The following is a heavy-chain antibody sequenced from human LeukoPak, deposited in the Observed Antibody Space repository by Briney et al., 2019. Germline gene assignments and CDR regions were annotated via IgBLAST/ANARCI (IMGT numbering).Heavy chain of an antibody. V-gene: IGHV3-30*01. J-gene: IGHJ6*03. Sequence: GGSLTLSCAASGFTFSSYAMHWVRQAPGKGLEWVAVISYDGSNKYYADSVKGRFTISRDNSKNTLYLQMNSLRAEDTAVYYCARAITGGCSSTSSYVGSYYYYYMDVWGKGTTVTVSS. CDR3: ARAITGGCSSTSSYVGSYYYYYMDV. CDR1: GFTFSSYA. CDR2: ISYDGSNK. D-gene: IGHD2-2*01.